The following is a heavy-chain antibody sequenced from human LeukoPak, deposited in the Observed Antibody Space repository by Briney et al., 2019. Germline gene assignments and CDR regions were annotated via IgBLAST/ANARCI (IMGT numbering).Heavy chain of an antibody. V-gene: IGHV1-2*02. CDR3: ARALTVTTPYFDY. CDR2: INPNSGGT. Sequence: ASVKVSCKASGYTFTGYYMHWVRQAPGQGLEWMGWINPNSGGTNYAQKFQGRVTMTRDTSISTAYMELSRLRSDDTAVYYCARALTVTTPYFDYWGHGTLVTVSS. J-gene: IGHJ4*01. D-gene: IGHD4-17*01. CDR1: GYTFTGYY.